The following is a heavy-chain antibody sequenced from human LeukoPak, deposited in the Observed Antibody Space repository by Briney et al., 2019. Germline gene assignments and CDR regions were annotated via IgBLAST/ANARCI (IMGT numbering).Heavy chain of an antibody. CDR2: IGATGDT. Sequence: GGSLRLSCAASGFTFDDYAMHWVRQAPGKGLEWVSSIGATGDTYYAGSVKGRFTISRENAKKSLYLQMSSLRVEDTAVYFCVLGAYWNDDKNAFHIWGPGTMVTVSS. CDR3: VLGAYWNDDKNAFHI. J-gene: IGHJ3*02. V-gene: IGHV3-13*01. CDR1: GFTFDDYA. D-gene: IGHD1-1*01.